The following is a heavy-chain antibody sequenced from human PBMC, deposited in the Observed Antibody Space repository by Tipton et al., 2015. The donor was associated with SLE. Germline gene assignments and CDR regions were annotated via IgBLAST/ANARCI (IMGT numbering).Heavy chain of an antibody. CDR2: IYHSGST. J-gene: IGHJ3*02. CDR1: GGSISSSNW. V-gene: IGHV4-4*02. D-gene: IGHD1-26*01. CDR3: ARSQWELPDAFDI. Sequence: LSLTCAVSGGSISSSNWWSWVRQPPGKGLEWIGEIYHSGSTNYNPSLKSRVTISVDKSKNQFSLKLSSVTAADTAVYYCARSQWELPDAFDIWGQGTMVTVSS.